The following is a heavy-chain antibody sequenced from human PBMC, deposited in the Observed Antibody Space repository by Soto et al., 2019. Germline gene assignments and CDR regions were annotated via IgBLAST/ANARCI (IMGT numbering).Heavy chain of an antibody. D-gene: IGHD2-8*01. J-gene: IGHJ5*02. V-gene: IGHV3-9*01. Sequence: EVQLVESGGGLVQPRRSLRLSCVASGFIFADYAINWVRRAPGKGLEWVSGISRNGADVVYADSVKARFTISRDNAKNSVYLQMNRLRVDDTALYYCANHTLYGARFAPWGQGTLVTVSS. CDR3: ANHTLYGARFAP. CDR1: GFIFADYA. CDR2: ISRNGADV.